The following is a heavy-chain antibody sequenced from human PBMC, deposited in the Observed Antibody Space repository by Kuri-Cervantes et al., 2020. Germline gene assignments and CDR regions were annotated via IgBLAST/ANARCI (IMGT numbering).Heavy chain of an antibody. CDR1: GFTFSSYA. D-gene: IGHD2-2*01. CDR2: ISGSGGST. V-gene: IGHV3-23*01. CDR3: ASTWGYCSSTSCYARPYGMDV. Sequence: GESLKISCAASGFTFSSYAMSWVRQAPGKGLEWVSAISGSGGSTYYADSVKGRFTISRDNSKNTLYLQMNSLRAEDTAVYYCASTWGYCSSTSCYARPYGMDVWGQGTTVTVSS. J-gene: IGHJ6*02.